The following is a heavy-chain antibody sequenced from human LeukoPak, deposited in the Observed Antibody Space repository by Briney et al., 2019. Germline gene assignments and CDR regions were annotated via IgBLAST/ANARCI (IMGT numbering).Heavy chain of an antibody. CDR3: AGVLTGFGEFKECWFDP. Sequence: SETLSLTCTVYGRSVSRGSYYWSWIRQPPGKGLEWIGYIYCRGRTNYIPPLKRRVTTSADTTKNQFSLKLSSVTAADTAVYYCAGVLTGFGEFKECWFDPWGQGTLVTVSS. J-gene: IGHJ5*02. CDR1: GRSVSRGSYY. CDR2: IYCRGRT. D-gene: IGHD3-10*01. V-gene: IGHV4-61*01.